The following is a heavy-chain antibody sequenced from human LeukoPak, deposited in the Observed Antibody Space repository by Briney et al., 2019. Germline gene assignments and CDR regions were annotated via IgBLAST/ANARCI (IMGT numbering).Heavy chain of an antibody. CDR1: GFTFSSYS. V-gene: IGHV3-21*01. CDR2: ISSSSSYI. J-gene: IGHJ4*02. CDR3: ARGFHRYSYDSGAYSVY. Sequence: GGSLRLSCAASGFTFSSYSMNWVRQAPGKGLEWVSSISSSSSYIYYADSVKGRFTISRDNAKNSLYLQMNSLRAEDTAVYYCARGFHRYSYDSGAYSVYWGQGSLVTVSS. D-gene: IGHD3-22*01.